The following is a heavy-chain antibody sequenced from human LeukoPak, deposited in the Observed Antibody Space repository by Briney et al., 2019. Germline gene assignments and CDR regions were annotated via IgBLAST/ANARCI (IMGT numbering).Heavy chain of an antibody. Sequence: GGSLRLSCAASGFTFSSYGINWVRQAPGKGLEWLSHISTSGSSIHYADSVKGRFTISRDNAKNSLYLQMNSLRVEDTAVYYCARDATTELGTVYMDVWGKGTTVTISS. V-gene: IGHV3-48*03. CDR2: ISTSGSSI. J-gene: IGHJ6*03. CDR1: GFTFSSYG. D-gene: IGHD4-17*01. CDR3: ARDATTELGTVYMDV.